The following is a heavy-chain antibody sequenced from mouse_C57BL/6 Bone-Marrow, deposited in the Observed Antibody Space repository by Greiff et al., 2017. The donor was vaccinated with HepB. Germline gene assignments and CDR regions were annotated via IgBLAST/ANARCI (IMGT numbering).Heavy chain of an antibody. V-gene: IGHV1-59*01. CDR1: GYTFTSYW. CDR3: ARDYGSPFAY. Sequence: QVQLQQPGAELVRPGTSVKLSCKASGYTFTSYWMHWVKQRPGQGLECIGVIDPSDSYTNYNQKFKGKATLTVDTSSSTAYMQLSSLTSEDSAVYYCARDYGSPFAYWGQGTLLTVSA. D-gene: IGHD1-1*01. CDR2: IDPSDSYT. J-gene: IGHJ3*01.